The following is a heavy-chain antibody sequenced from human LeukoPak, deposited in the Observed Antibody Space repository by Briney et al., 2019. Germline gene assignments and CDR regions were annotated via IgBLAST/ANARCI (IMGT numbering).Heavy chain of an antibody. D-gene: IGHD3-3*02. Sequence: GGSLRLSCAASGFTFSSYSMNWVRQAPGKGLEWVSYISSGSSTIYYADSVKGRFTISRDNAKNSLYLQMNSLRAENTAVYYCARQAAGGAFSGYWGQGTLVTVSS. CDR3: ARQAAGGAFSGY. V-gene: IGHV3-48*01. J-gene: IGHJ4*02. CDR1: GFTFSSYS. CDR2: ISSGSSTI.